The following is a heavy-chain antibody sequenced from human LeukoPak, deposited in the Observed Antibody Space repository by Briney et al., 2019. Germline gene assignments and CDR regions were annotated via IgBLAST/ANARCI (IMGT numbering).Heavy chain of an antibody. CDR3: AKDIGVGAAADAFDI. Sequence: PGGSLRLSRAASGFTLDDYAMHWVRQAPGKGLEWVSGISWNSGSIGYADSVKGRFTISRDNAKNSLYLQMNSLRAEDTAMYYCAKDIGVGAAADAFDIWGQGTMVTVSS. CDR2: ISWNSGSI. J-gene: IGHJ3*02. CDR1: GFTLDDYA. D-gene: IGHD1-26*01. V-gene: IGHV3-9*01.